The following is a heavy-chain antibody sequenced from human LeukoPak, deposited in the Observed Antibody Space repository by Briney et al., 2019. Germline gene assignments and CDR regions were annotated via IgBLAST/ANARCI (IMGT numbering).Heavy chain of an antibody. CDR2: INPYNGNT. J-gene: IGHJ5*02. CDR1: GYTFTCNA. CDR3: ARERRFLEWAGWFDP. Sequence: ASVKVSCKASGYTFTCNAISWVRQAPGQGLEWMGWINPYNGNTYYIENLQGRVTMTTDTFTTTAYMELTSLTSDDTAVYYCARERRFLEWAGWFDPWGQGTLVTVSS. D-gene: IGHD3-3*01. V-gene: IGHV1-18*01.